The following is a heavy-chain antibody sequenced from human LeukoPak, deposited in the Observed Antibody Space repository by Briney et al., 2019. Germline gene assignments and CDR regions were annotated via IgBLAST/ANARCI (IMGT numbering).Heavy chain of an antibody. Sequence: GGSLRLSCIASGFTFNKYGMHWVRQAPGRGLEWVAVRSDGGRAQHYVDSARGRFTISRDNSRNTLSLQMNSLRPEDTAMYFCVKDRDPYSSGTWDSWGQGTLVIVSS. D-gene: IGHD3-22*01. V-gene: IGHV3-30*18. CDR1: GFTFNKYG. J-gene: IGHJ1*01. CDR2: RSDGGRAQ. CDR3: VKDRDPYSSGTWDS.